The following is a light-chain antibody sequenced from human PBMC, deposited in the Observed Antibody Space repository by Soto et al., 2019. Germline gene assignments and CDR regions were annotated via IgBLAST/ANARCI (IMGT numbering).Light chain of an antibody. CDR1: QSVSSSH. V-gene: IGKV3-20*01. Sequence: EIVWTRAAWSLSLSPGERGTLSCRASQSVSSSHIAWYQQRPGQAPRLLIYTASSRATGVPGRFSGSGSGTDFPLTISRLEPQAFAAYYCQHHGDSRWTSGDGTKVDIK. J-gene: IGKJ1*01. CDR3: QHHGDSRWT. CDR2: TAS.